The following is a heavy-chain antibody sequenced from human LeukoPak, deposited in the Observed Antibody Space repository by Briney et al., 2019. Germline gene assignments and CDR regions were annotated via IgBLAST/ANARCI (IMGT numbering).Heavy chain of an antibody. J-gene: IGHJ5*02. CDR1: GFTFSSYW. V-gene: IGHV3-74*01. Sequence: GGSLRLSCAASGFTFSSYWMHWVRQAPGKGLVWVSRIKSDGSITSHADSVKGRFIISRDNAKNTLYLQMNSLRAEDMGVYYCARDGSSWSNWLDPWGQGTLVTVSS. D-gene: IGHD6-13*01. CDR3: ARDGSSWSNWLDP. CDR2: IKSDGSIT.